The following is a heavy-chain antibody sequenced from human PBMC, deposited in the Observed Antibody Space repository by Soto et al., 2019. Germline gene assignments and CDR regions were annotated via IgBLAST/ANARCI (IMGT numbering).Heavy chain of an antibody. CDR2: IYWDDDK. J-gene: IGHJ3*01. D-gene: IGHD3-22*01. Sequence: QITLKESGPTLVKPAQTLTLTCTFSGFSLSTTGVGVGWIRQPPGKALEWFALIYWDDDKRYSPFLKSRLTITKDTSKNQVVLRMTNMDPVDTATYYCAHRLSSHYYYDSIDYPRVVDLWGQWTMVTVSS. V-gene: IGHV2-5*02. CDR1: GFSLSTTGVG. CDR3: AHRLSSHYYYDSIDYPRVVDL.